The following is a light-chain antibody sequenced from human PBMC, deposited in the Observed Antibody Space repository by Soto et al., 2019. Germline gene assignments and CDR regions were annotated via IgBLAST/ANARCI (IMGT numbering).Light chain of an antibody. V-gene: IGKV1-17*01. CDR1: HDSKND. CDR3: LQHNSYSWT. CDR2: AAS. Sequence: DLQMTQSPSSLSASVGDRVTITCRASHDSKNDLDWYQQKPGKGPQRLIYAASSLQSGAPSRFSGSGSGTEFSLTISSLQSEDFATYDCLQHNSYSWTFGQGTKVESK. J-gene: IGKJ1*01.